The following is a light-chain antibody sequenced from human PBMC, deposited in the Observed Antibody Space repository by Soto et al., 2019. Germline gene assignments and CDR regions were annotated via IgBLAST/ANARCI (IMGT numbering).Light chain of an antibody. CDR2: AAS. V-gene: IGKV1-27*01. CDR3: QKYNSAPQG. J-gene: IGKJ3*01. CDR1: QGISNY. Sequence: DIQMTQSPSSLSASVGDRVTISCRASQGISNYLAWYQQKPGKVPKLLIYAASTLRSGVPSRFSGSGSGTDFTLTISSLQPEDVGTYYCQKYNSAPQGFGPGTKVDIK.